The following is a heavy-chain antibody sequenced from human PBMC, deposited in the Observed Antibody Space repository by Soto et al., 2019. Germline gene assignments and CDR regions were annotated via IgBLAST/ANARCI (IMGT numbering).Heavy chain of an antibody. D-gene: IGHD6-13*01. J-gene: IGHJ4*02. Sequence: TLSLTCTVSGGSISSGGYYWSWIRQHPGKGLEWIGYIYYSGSTYYNPSLKSRVTISVDTSKNQFSLKLSSVTAADTAVYYCARVIAAADHPFDYWGQGTLVTVSS. CDR2: IYYSGST. CDR1: GGSISSGGYY. CDR3: ARVIAAADHPFDY. V-gene: IGHV4-31*03.